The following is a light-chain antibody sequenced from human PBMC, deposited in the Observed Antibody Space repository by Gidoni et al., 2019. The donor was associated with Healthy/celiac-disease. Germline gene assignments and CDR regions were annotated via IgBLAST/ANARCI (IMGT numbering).Light chain of an antibody. V-gene: IGKV1-33*01. Sequence: DIQMTQSPSSLSASVGDRVTITCQASQDISNYLNWYQQKPGKAPKLLIYDASNLETGVPSRFSVSGAGTDFTFTISSMQTEDIATYYCKQYDNLFTFGPGTKVDIK. CDR2: DAS. CDR1: QDISNY. J-gene: IGKJ3*01. CDR3: KQYDNLFT.